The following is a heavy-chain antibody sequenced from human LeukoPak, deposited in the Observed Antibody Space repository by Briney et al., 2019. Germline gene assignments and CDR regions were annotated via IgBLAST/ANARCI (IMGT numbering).Heavy chain of an antibody. J-gene: IGHJ4*02. CDR1: GYTFTSYY. D-gene: IGHD6-19*01. V-gene: IGHV1-46*01. CDR3: AKDLYGQWLVIDY. Sequence: ASVKVSCKASGYTFTSYYMHWVRQAPGQGLEWMGIINPSGGSTSYAQKFQGRVTMTRDMSTSTFYMELSSLRSEDTAVYYCAKDLYGQWLVIDYWGQGTLVTVSS. CDR2: INPSGGST.